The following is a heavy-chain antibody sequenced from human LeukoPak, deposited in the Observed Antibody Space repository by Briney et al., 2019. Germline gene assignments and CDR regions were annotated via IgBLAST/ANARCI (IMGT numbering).Heavy chain of an antibody. CDR1: GGSISSSSYY. CDR3: ARYPGMATNHENFDY. CDR2: IYYSGST. V-gene: IGHV4-61*01. J-gene: IGHJ4*02. D-gene: IGHD5-24*01. Sequence: SETLSLTCTVSGGSISSSSYYWSWIRQPPGKGLEWIGYIYYSGSTNYNPSLKSRVTISVDTSKNQFSLKLSSVTAADTAVYYCARYPGMATNHENFDYWGQGTLVTVSS.